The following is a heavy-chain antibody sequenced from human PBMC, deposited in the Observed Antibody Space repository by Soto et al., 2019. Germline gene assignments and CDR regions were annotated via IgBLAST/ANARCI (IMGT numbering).Heavy chain of an antibody. D-gene: IGHD3-9*01. CDR1: GGTFSSYA. CDR2: IIPIFGTA. V-gene: IGHV1-69*05. CDR3: ARDRYYDILTGYRSRFDP. J-gene: IGHJ5*02. Sequence: ASVKVSCKASGGTFSSYAISWVRQAPGQGLEWMGGIIPIFGTANYAQKLQGRVTMTTDTSTSTAYMELRSLRSDDTAVYHCARDRYYDILTGYRSRFDPWGQGTLVTVSS.